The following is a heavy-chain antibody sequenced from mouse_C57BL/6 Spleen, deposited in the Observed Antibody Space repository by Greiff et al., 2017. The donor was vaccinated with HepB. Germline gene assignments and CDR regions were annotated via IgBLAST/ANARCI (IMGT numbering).Heavy chain of an antibody. CDR2: INPNNGGT. CDR3: ARSYYYGSGAMDY. CDR1: GYTFTDYN. Sequence: DVKLQESGPELVKPGASVKMSCKASGYTFTDYNMHWVKQSHGKSLEWIGYINPNNGGTSYNQKFKGKATLTVNKSSSTAYMELRSLTSEDSAVYYCARSYYYGSGAMDYWGQGTSVTVSS. J-gene: IGHJ4*01. D-gene: IGHD1-1*01. V-gene: IGHV1-22*01.